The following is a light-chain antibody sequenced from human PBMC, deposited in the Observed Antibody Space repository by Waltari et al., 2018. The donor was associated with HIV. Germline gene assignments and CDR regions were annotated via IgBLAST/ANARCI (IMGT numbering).Light chain of an antibody. CDR3: QQRTHWRSVGFT. CDR1: QSIGSS. J-gene: IGKJ3*01. CDR2: DAS. V-gene: IGKV3-11*01. Sequence: FLTQSPATLSLSPGERATLSCRASQSIGSSLTLYQQKPGQAPRLLIYDASNRATGVPARFSGSGSGTDFTLTISSLETEDFAVYYCQQRTHWRSVGFTFGPGTKVDIK.